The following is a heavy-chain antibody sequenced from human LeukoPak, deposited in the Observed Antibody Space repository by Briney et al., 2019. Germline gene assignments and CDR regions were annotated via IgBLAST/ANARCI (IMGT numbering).Heavy chain of an antibody. CDR1: GFNFDDYA. J-gene: IGHJ4*02. D-gene: IGHD3-9*01. Sequence: GGSLRLSCAASGFNFDDYAMHWARQAPGKGLEWVSALGGSGSDTYYTDSVKGRFTISRDNSKKILYLQMNSLRAEDSAVYYCAKDRDFLTVYRPCFDCWGQGTLVTVSS. CDR3: AKDRDFLTVYRPCFDC. CDR2: LGGSGSDT. V-gene: IGHV3-23*01.